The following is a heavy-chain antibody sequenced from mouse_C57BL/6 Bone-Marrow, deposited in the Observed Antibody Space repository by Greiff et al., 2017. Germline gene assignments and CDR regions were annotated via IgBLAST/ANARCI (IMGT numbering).Heavy chain of an antibody. V-gene: IGHV1-4*01. D-gene: IGHD2-4*01. CDR2: INPSSGYT. CDR1: GYTFTSYT. J-gene: IGHJ4*01. CDR3: AYDYSYAMDY. Sequence: QVQLKESGAELARPGASVKMSCKASGYTFTSYTMHWVKQRPGQGLEWIGYINPSSGYTKYNQKFMDKATLTADKSSSTAYMQLSSLTSEDSAVYYCAYDYSYAMDYWGQGTSVTVSS.